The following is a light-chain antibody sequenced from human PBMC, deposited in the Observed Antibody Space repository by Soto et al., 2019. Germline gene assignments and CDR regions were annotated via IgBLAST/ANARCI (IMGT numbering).Light chain of an antibody. CDR1: QSISRW. Sequence: QVTQSPSALSAYEEDRVTITCRASQSISRWLAWYQQKPGKAPKLLIYAASTLQNGVPSRFSGSGSGTDFTLTISSLQPEDCATYYCPLFRSFPITFGQGTRLAIK. CDR2: AAS. J-gene: IGKJ5*01. V-gene: IGKV1-5*01. CDR3: PLFRSFPIT.